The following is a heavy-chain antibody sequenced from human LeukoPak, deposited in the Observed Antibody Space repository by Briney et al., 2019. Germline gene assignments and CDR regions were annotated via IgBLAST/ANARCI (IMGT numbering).Heavy chain of an antibody. CDR2: ISTDGGGT. Sequence: GESLKISCAASGFTFSTYAMHWVRQAPGRGLEYVSAISTDGGGTYYANSVKGRFTISRDNSKNTLYLQIGSLRAEDMAVYYCARYSSGSCYDYWGQGTLVTVSS. D-gene: IGHD6-13*01. J-gene: IGHJ4*02. CDR3: ARYSSGSCYDY. V-gene: IGHV3-64*01. CDR1: GFTFSTYA.